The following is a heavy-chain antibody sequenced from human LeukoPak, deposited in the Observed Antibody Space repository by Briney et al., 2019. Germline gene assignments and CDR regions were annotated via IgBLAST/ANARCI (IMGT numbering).Heavy chain of an antibody. J-gene: IGHJ3*02. CDR1: GGSISSYY. CDR2: IYYSGST. V-gene: IGHV4-59*01. D-gene: IGHD1-26*01. CDR3: AREVGATADGAFDI. Sequence: SETLSLTCTVSGGSISSYYWSWIRRPPGKGLEWIGYIYYSGSTNYNPSLKSRVTISVDTSKNQFSLKLSSVTAADTAVYYCAREVGATADGAFDIWGQGTMVTVSS.